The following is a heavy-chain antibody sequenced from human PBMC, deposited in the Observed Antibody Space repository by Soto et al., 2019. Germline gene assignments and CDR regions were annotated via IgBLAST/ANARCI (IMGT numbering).Heavy chain of an antibody. V-gene: IGHV3-11*06. Sequence: XGSLILSCVASGFTFSDFYMSWIRQAPGKGLDWVSYISLSRGYTKYADSVKGRFTISRDNAKNSLYLQMSSLRAEDTAVYYCARSVDLDHWGQGTLVTVSS. CDR3: ARSVDLDH. J-gene: IGHJ4*02. CDR2: ISLSRGYT. CDR1: GFTFSDFY. D-gene: IGHD2-15*01.